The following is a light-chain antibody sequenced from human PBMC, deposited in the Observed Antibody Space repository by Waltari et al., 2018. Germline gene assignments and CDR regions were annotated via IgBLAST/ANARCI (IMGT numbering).Light chain of an antibody. CDR3: QQYDTLPPS. CDR1: QDINNF. J-gene: IGKJ4*01. V-gene: IGKV1-33*01. CDR2: DAS. Sequence: DIQMTQSPSSLSAPVGDRVTITCQATQDINNFLNWYQKKPGRAPSPLIYDASNLETGVTSRFSGSGSGTHFTLTISSLQTEDSATYYCQQYDTLPPSFGGGTKVEI.